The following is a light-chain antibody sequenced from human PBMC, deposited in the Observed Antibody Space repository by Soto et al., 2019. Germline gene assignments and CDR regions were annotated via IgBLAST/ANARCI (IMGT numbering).Light chain of an antibody. CDR1: QSVSRSY. CDR3: QHYGSSPGT. V-gene: IGKV3-20*01. J-gene: IGKJ1*01. CDR2: GAS. Sequence: EIVLTQSPGTLSLSPGERATLSCRASQSVSRSYLAWYQQKPGQAPRLLIYGASSRATGIPDRFSGSGSGTDFTLTISRLEPEDFAVYYCQHYGSSPGTFGQGTKVEIK.